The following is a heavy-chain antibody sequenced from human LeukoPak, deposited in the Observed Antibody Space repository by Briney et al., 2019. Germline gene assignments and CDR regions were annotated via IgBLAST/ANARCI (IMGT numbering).Heavy chain of an antibody. CDR3: ARDSFGSSGWSEYYYYGMDV. Sequence: SETLSLTCTVSGGSISSYYWSWIRQPAGKGLEWIGRIYTSGSTNYNPSLKSRVTMSVDTSKNQFSLKLSSVTAADTAVYYCARDSFGSSGWSEYYYYGMDVWGQGTTVTVSS. V-gene: IGHV4-4*07. CDR1: GGSISSYY. CDR2: IYTSGST. J-gene: IGHJ6*02. D-gene: IGHD6-19*01.